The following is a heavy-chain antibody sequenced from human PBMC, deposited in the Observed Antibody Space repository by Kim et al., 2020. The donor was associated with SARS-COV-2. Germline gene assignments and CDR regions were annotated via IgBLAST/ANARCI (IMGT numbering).Heavy chain of an antibody. CDR2: ISYSGTT. J-gene: IGHJ4*02. CDR3: ARGGPSSRYFDS. Sequence: SETLSLTCTVSGGSVSSNFWSWIRQPPGKGLEWIAYISYSGTTNYNPSLKSRVTISVDTSKNQFSLKLSSVTAADTAVYYCARGGPSSRYFDSWGQGTLVTVSS. CDR1: GGSVSSNF. D-gene: IGHD2-2*01. V-gene: IGHV4-59*02.